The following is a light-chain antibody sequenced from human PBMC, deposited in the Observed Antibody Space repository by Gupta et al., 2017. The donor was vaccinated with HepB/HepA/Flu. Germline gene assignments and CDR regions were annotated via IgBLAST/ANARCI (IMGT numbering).Light chain of an antibody. CDR3: CSYAGRAHYV. V-gene: IGLV2-23*02. J-gene: IGLJ1*01. CDR2: EVS. CDR1: SSDVGSYNL. Sequence: QSALTQPASVSGSPGQSLTISCTGTSSDVGSYNLVSWYQQHPGKAPKLMIYEVSKRPSGVSNRFSGSKSGNTASLTISGLQAEDEADYYCCSYAGRAHYVFGTGSKVTVL.